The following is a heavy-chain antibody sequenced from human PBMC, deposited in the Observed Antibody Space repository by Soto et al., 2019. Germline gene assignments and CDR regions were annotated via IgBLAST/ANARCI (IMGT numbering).Heavy chain of an antibody. J-gene: IGHJ5*02. CDR2: IHLSGRT. Sequence: QVLLQQWGAGPLKPSETLSLTCAGYGGSFSGYYWSWIRQPPGKGLEWIGEIHLSGRTNYNPSLKSRVTILIDTSKNQFFLKLSAVTAADTAVYYCARVGGDYVDYGFNWYDPWGKGALVTVSS. V-gene: IGHV4-34*02. D-gene: IGHD4-17*01. CDR3: ARVGGDYVDYGFNWYDP. CDR1: GGSFSGYY.